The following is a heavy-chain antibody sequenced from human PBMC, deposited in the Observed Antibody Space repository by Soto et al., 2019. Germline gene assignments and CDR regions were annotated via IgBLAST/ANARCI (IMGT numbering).Heavy chain of an antibody. CDR1: GFTFSSYA. Sequence: ESGGGVVQPGRSLRLSCAASGFTFSSYAMHWVRQAPGKGLEWVAVISYDGSNKYYADSVKGRFTISRDNSKNTLYLQMNSLRAEDTAVYYCVRAYYYDSSGYYTGAFDIWGQGTMVTVSS. D-gene: IGHD3-22*01. J-gene: IGHJ3*02. CDR2: ISYDGSNK. CDR3: VRAYYYDSSGYYTGAFDI. V-gene: IGHV3-30-3*01.